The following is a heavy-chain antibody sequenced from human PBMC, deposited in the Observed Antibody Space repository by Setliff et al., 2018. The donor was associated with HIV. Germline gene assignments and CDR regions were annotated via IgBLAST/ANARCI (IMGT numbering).Heavy chain of an antibody. CDR1: GYSITSVYF. D-gene: IGHD3-22*01. CDR2: IYHNGST. CDR3: ARRKSNDYENWFDP. Sequence: PSETLSLTCAVSGYSITSVYFWGWIRQHPGKGLEWIGSIYHNGSTYYNPSLKSRVAILVDISKNQFSLKLSSVTAADTAVYYCARRKSNDYENWFDPWGQGTLVTVSS. V-gene: IGHV4-38-2*01. J-gene: IGHJ5*02.